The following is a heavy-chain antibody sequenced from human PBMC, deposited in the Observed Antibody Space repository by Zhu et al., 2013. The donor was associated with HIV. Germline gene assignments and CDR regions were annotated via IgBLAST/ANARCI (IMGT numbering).Heavy chain of an antibody. J-gene: IGHJ4*02. CDR1: GYIFNAYY. CDR3: VMYYYDSSGYYGFH. V-gene: IGHV1-2*02. CDR2: INPNNGVT. Sequence: QVQLVQAGAELKKPGASVKVSCKASGYIFNAYYIHWVRQAPGQGPEWMGWINPNNGVTNYEEKFQGRVTMTRDTSITTAYMELTRLRSDDTAVYYCVMYYYDSSGYYGFHWGQGTLVTVS. D-gene: IGHD3-22*01.